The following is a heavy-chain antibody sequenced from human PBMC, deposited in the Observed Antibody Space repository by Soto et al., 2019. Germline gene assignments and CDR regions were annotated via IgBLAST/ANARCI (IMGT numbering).Heavy chain of an antibody. CDR2: IIPIFGTA. V-gene: IGHV1-69*13. CDR3: ARIAITIFGVVTPYYYYGMDV. CDR1: GGTFSSYA. D-gene: IGHD3-3*01. Sequence: SVKVSCKASGGTFSSYAISWVRQAPGQGLEWMGGIIPIFGTANYAQKFQGRVTITADESTSTAYMELSSLRSEDTAVYYCARIAITIFGVVTPYYYYGMDVWDQGTTVTVSS. J-gene: IGHJ6*02.